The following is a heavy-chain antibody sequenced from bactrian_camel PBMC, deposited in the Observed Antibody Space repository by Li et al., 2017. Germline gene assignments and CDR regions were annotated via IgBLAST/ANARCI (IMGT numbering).Heavy chain of an antibody. Sequence: HVQLVESGGGSVQAGGSLRLSCKVSGLTDAIDCLKWFRQTPGKEREGVAVIDSAGTTSYAESVKGRFTISRDTKNTLSLQMNSLKPGDTAMYYCAADIFPCHTPATLTRISAEYWGQGTQVTVS. J-gene: IGHJ4*01. CDR2: IDSAGTT. D-gene: IGHD1*01. V-gene: IGHV3S26*01. CDR1: GLTDAIDC. CDR3: AADIFPCHTPATLTRISAEY.